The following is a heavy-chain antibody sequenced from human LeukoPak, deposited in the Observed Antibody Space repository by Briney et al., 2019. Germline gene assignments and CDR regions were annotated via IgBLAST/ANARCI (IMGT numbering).Heavy chain of an antibody. J-gene: IGHJ5*02. CDR3: VKDATGTRFDP. CDR2: ISSNGGST. V-gene: IGHV3-64D*06. Sequence: PGGSLRLSCAASGFTFSSYEMNWVRQAPGKGLEYVSAISSNGGSTYYADSVKGRFTISRDNSKNTLYLQMSSLRVEDTAVYYCVKDATGTRFDPWGQGTLVTVSS. D-gene: IGHD1-1*01. CDR1: GFTFSSYE.